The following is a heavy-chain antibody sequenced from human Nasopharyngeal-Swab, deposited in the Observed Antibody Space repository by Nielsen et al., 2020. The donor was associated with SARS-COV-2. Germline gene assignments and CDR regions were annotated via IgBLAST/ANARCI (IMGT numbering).Heavy chain of an antibody. CDR2: ISSSSSYT. CDR1: GFTFSDYY. D-gene: IGHD6-19*01. V-gene: IGHV3-11*06. J-gene: IGHJ3*02. CDR3: ARDSGQSSGWFDAFDI. Sequence: LSLTCAASGFTFSDYYMSWIRQAPGKGLEWVSYISSSSSYTYYADSVKGRFTISRDNSKNTLYLQMNSLRAEDTAVYYCARDSGQSSGWFDAFDIWGQGTMVTVSS.